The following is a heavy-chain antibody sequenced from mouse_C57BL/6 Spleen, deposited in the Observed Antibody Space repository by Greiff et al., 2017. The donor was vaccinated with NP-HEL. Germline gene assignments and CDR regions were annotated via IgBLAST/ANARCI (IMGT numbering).Heavy chain of an antibody. D-gene: IGHD2-4*01. CDR1: GFTFSDYG. J-gene: IGHJ3*01. CDR2: ISSGSSTI. Sequence: EVKLMESGGGLVQPGGSLKLSCAASGFTFSDYGMHWVRQAPEKGLEWVAYISSGSSTIYYADTVKGRFIISRDNAKNTLFLQMTSLRSEDTAMYYCARGDRLRRLAYWGQGTLVTVSA. V-gene: IGHV5-17*01. CDR3: ARGDRLRRLAY.